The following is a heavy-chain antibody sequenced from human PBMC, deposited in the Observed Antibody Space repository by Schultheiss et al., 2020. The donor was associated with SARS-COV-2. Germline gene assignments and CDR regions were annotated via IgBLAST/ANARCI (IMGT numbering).Heavy chain of an antibody. CDR1: GFTFSSYA. V-gene: IGHV3-66*01. Sequence: GESLKISCAASGFTFSSYAMSWVRQAPGKGLEWVSVIYSGGSTYYADSVKGRFTISRDNSKNTLYLQMNSLRAEDTAVYYCARVAIFGVVIRAHFDYWGQGTLVTVSS. CDR3: ARVAIFGVVIRAHFDY. J-gene: IGHJ4*02. CDR2: IYSGGST. D-gene: IGHD3-3*01.